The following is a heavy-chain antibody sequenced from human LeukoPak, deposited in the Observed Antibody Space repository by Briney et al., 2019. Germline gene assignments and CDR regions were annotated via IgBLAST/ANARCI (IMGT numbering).Heavy chain of an antibody. Sequence: SETLSLTCTVSGGSISSYYWSWIRQPPGKGLEWIGYIYYSGSTNYNPSLKSRVTISVDTSKNQFSLKLSSVTAADTAVYYCARAGEGRDPFDYWGQGTLVTVSS. CDR3: ARAGEGRDPFDY. J-gene: IGHJ4*02. D-gene: IGHD7-27*01. V-gene: IGHV4-59*01. CDR2: IYYSGST. CDR1: GGSISSYY.